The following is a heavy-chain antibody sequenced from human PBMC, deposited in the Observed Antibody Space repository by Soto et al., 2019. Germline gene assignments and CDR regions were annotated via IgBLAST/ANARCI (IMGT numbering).Heavy chain of an antibody. V-gene: IGHV3-30*18. J-gene: IGHJ4*02. Sequence: QVPLVESGGGVVQPGRSLRLSCAASGLTFSSYGMHWVRQAPGKGLEWVAVISYDGSNKYYADSVKGRFTISRDNSKNTLYLQMNSLRAEDTAVYYCAKELCGGDCYSLTFDYWGQGTLVTVSS. D-gene: IGHD2-21*02. CDR3: AKELCGGDCYSLTFDY. CDR2: ISYDGSNK. CDR1: GLTFSSYG.